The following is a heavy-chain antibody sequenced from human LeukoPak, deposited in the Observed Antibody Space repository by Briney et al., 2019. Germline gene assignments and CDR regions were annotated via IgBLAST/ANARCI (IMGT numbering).Heavy chain of an antibody. J-gene: IGHJ4*02. D-gene: IGHD1-26*01. CDR2: ISSGGDYI. CDR3: AREGGSYQFDY. CDR1: GFTFSSYW. V-gene: IGHV3-21*01. Sequence: GGSLRLSCAASGFTFSSYWMSWVRQAPGKGLEWVSFISSGGDYIYYADSVKGRFTISRDNGKNSVYLQMSSLRAEDTAVYYCAREGGSYQFDYWGQGTLVTVSS.